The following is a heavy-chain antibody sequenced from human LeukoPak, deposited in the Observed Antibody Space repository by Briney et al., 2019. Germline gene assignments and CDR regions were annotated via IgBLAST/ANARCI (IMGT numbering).Heavy chain of an antibody. D-gene: IGHD4-11*01. Sequence: SGGSLRLSCAAAGFTFSHYGMHWVRQAPGKGLEWVAVIWSDGTNQYYGDSVKGRFTISRDDSGNTVYLQMNSLRPEDTGVYYCARDAQRGFDYSNSPEYWGQGTPVTVST. J-gene: IGHJ4*02. CDR3: ARDAQRGFDYSNSPEY. CDR2: IWSDGTNQ. V-gene: IGHV3-33*01. CDR1: GFTFSHYG.